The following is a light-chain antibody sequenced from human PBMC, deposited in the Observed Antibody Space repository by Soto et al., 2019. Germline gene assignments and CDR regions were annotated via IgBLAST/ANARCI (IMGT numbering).Light chain of an antibody. V-gene: IGLV1-40*01. J-gene: IGLJ3*02. CDR2: GNS. Sequence: QSVLTQPPSVCGAPEHRVTISCTGSSSNIGAGYDVHWYQQLPGTAPKLLIYGNSNRPSGVPDRFSGSKSGTSASLAITGLHAEDEADYYCQSYDSSLSGWVFGGGTKLTVL. CDR1: SSNIGAGYD. CDR3: QSYDSSLSGWV.